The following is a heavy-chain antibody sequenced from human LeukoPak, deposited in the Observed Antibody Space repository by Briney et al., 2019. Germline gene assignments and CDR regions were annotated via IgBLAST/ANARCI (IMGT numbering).Heavy chain of an antibody. J-gene: IGHJ3*02. CDR3: AREHPYYDSSGYVVLAFDI. CDR1: GYTFTSYG. V-gene: IGHV1-18*01. D-gene: IGHD3-22*01. CDR2: ISAYNGNT. Sequence: ATVKVSCTASGYTFTSYGISWVRQAPGQGLEWMGWISAYNGNTNYAQKLQGRVTMTTDTSTSTAYMELRSLRSDDTAVYYCAREHPYYDSSGYVVLAFDIWGQGTMVTVSS.